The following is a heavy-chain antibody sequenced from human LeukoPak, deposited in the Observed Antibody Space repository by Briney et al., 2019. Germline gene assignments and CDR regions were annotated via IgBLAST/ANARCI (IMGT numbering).Heavy chain of an antibody. D-gene: IGHD2-21*01. V-gene: IGHV4-59*01. CDR3: ARTAYARFFDL. Sequence: KPSGTLSLTCTVSGDPINSYYWSWIRQPPGKGLEWIGHIYYSGSTNYNPSLKSRVTISIDTSKNQFSLKLSSVTAADTAVYYCARTAYARFFDLWGRGTLVTVSS. J-gene: IGHJ2*01. CDR2: IYYSGST. CDR1: GDPINSYY.